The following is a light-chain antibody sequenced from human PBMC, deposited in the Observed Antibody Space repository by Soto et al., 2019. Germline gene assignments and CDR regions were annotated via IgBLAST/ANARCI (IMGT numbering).Light chain of an antibody. CDR1: SSDVGGYNY. CDR2: DVS. Sequence: QSALTQPASVSGSPGQSITISCTGTSSDVGGYNYVSCYQQHPGKAPKLMIYDVSNRPSGVSNRFSGSKSANTASLTISGLQAEDEADYYCSSYTSSSTRVFGTGTKLTVL. V-gene: IGLV2-14*01. J-gene: IGLJ1*01. CDR3: SSYTSSSTRV.